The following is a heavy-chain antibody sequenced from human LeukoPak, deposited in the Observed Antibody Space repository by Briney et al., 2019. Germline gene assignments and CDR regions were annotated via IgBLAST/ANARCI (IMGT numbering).Heavy chain of an antibody. Sequence: ASVKVSCKASGYTFTGYYMHWVRQAPGQGLEWMGWINPNSGGTNYAQKFQGRVTMTRDTSISTAYMELSRLRSDDTAVYYCARSESEVVVMIVVVYFDYWGQGTLVTVSS. V-gene: IGHV1-2*02. D-gene: IGHD3-22*01. CDR2: INPNSGGT. J-gene: IGHJ4*02. CDR1: GYTFTGYY. CDR3: ARSESEVVVMIVVVYFDY.